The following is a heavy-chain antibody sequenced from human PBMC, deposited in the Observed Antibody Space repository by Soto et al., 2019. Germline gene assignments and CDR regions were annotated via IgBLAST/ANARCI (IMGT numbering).Heavy chain of an antibody. V-gene: IGHV3-21*01. CDR2: ISSASNDI. CDR3: PRVAY. Sequence: EVQLVESGGGLVKPGESLTLSCTASGFTFSRYSMNWVRQAPGKGLEWVASISSASNDITYADSVKGRFIISRDNAENSLYLQMNSLRPEDTALYYCPRVAYWGQGTLVTVSS. CDR1: GFTFSRYS. J-gene: IGHJ4*02.